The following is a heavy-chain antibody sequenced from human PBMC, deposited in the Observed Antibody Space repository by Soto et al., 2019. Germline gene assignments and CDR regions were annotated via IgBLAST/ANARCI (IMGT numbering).Heavy chain of an antibody. V-gene: IGHV1-18*04. Sequence: VASVKVSCKASGYTFTSYGISWVRQAPGQGLEWMGWISAYNGNTNYAQKLQGRVTMTTDTSTSTAYMELRSLRSDDTAVYYCARDGQWGDTAMVTFGYYYYYGMDVWGQGTTVTVSS. D-gene: IGHD5-18*01. J-gene: IGHJ6*02. CDR2: ISAYNGNT. CDR1: GYTFTSYG. CDR3: ARDGQWGDTAMVTFGYYYYYGMDV.